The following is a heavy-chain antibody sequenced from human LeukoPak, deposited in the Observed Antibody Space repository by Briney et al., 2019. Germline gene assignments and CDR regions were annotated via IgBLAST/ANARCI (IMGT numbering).Heavy chain of an antibody. D-gene: IGHD3-22*01. J-gene: IGHJ5*02. V-gene: IGHV1-69-2*01. CDR1: GYTFTDYY. CDR2: VDPEDGET. Sequence: GATVIISCKASGYTFTDYYMHWVQQAPGKGLEWMGRVDPEDGETIYAEKFQGRVTITADTSTDTAYMELSSLRSEDTAVYYCARDYYYDSSGYPKYNWFDPWGQGTLVTVSS. CDR3: ARDYYYDSSGYPKYNWFDP.